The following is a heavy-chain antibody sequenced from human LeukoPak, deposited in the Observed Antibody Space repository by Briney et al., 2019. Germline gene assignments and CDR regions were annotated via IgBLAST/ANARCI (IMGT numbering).Heavy chain of an antibody. CDR1: GFTVSSNY. D-gene: IGHD3-10*01. Sequence: GSLRLSCAASGFTVSSNYMSWVRQAPGKGLEWIGEINHSGSTNYNPSLKSRVTISVDTSKNQFSLKLSSVTAADTAVYYCARASITMVRGAPGNWFDPWGQGTLVTVSS. CDR3: ARASITMVRGAPGNWFDP. J-gene: IGHJ5*02. CDR2: INHSGST. V-gene: IGHV4-34*01.